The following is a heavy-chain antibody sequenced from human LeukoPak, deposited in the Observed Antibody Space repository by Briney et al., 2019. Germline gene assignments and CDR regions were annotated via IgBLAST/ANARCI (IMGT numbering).Heavy chain of an antibody. J-gene: IGHJ5*02. CDR1: GGSFSGYY. D-gene: IGHD3-10*01. CDR2: INHSGST. CDR3: ARGPYYYGSGSFYWFDP. Sequence: SETLSLTCAVYGGSFSGYYWSWIRQPPGKGLEWIGEINHSGSTNYNPSLKSRVTISVDTSKNQFSLKLSSVTAADTAVYYCARGPYYYGSGSFYWFDPWGQGTLVTVSS. V-gene: IGHV4-34*01.